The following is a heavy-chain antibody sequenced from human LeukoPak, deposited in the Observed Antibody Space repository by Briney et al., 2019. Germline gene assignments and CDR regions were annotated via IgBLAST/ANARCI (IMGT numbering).Heavy chain of an antibody. CDR1: GFTFSSYS. Sequence: PGGSLRLTCAASGFTFSSYSMNWVRQAPGKGLEWVSPISSSSSYIYYAYSRNGRVTISRDNAKHSLYLQMNSLRAEDTAVYYCASEKVVRGFLYYGMDVWGQGTTVTVSS. V-gene: IGHV3-21*04. D-gene: IGHD3-10*01. CDR3: ASEKVVRGFLYYGMDV. CDR2: ISSSSSYI. J-gene: IGHJ6*02.